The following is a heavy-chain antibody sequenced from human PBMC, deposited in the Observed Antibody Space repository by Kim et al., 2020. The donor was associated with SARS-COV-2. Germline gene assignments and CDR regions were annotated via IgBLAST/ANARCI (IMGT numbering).Heavy chain of an antibody. CDR1: GFSFSTSW. J-gene: IGHJ4*02. CDR2: IKEDGSEK. V-gene: IGHV3-7*01. Sequence: GGSLRLSCAASGFSFSTSWMTWVRQAPGKGLEWVANIKEDGSEKYLLDSVKGRFTVSRDNARNSLFLQMNSLRAEDTAMYFCANLEWGRSPTFDYWGRGTLVTVSS. D-gene: IGHD3-3*01. CDR3: ANLEWGRSPTFDY.